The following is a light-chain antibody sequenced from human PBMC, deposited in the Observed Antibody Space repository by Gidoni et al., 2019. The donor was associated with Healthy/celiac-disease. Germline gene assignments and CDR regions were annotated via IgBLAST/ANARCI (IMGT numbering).Light chain of an antibody. CDR2: KAS. V-gene: IGKV1-5*03. Sequence: DIQMTQSPSTLSVSVGDRVTITCRASQSISSWLAWYQQKPGKAPKLLIYKASSLESGVPSRFSGSGSGTEFTLTISSLKPDDFATYYCQHYNSYSLTFGGGTKVEIK. CDR1: QSISSW. J-gene: IGKJ4*01. CDR3: QHYNSYSLT.